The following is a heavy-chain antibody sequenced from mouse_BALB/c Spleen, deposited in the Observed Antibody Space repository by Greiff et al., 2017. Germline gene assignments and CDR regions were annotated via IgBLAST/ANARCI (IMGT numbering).Heavy chain of an antibody. CDR1: GYSITSDYA. CDR2: ISYSGST. Sequence: VQLQQSGPGLVKPSQSLSLTCTVTGYSITSDYAWNWIRQFPGNKLEWMGYISYSGSTSYNPSLKSRISITRDTSKNQFFLQLNSVTTEDTATYYCARSWSAWFAYWGQGTLVTVSA. J-gene: IGHJ3*01. V-gene: IGHV3-2*02. CDR3: ARSWSAWFAY. D-gene: IGHD1-1*02.